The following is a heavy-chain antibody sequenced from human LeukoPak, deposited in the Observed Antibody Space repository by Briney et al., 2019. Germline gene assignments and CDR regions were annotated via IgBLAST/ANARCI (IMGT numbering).Heavy chain of an antibody. CDR3: ARDGKNYYGMDV. CDR1: GGPISSGSYF. D-gene: IGHD4-23*01. J-gene: IGHJ6*02. CDR2: IYTSGST. V-gene: IGHV4-61*02. Sequence: SQTLSLTCTVSGGPISSGSYFWSWIRQPAGKGLEWIGRIYTSGSTNYNPSLKSRATISLDTSKNQFSLKLSSVTAADTAVYYCARDGKNYYGMDVWGQGTTVTVSS.